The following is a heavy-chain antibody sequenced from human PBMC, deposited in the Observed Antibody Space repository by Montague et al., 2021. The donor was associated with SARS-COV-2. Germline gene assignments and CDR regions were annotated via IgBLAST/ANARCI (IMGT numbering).Heavy chain of an antibody. CDR1: GTTRKNNYY. CDR3: ARGIDFGLVASRSHYFDT. Sequence: SETLSLTCSFSGTTRKNNYYWGWIRQPPGKGLEWVGSLYYSGTAXXSPSLRSRVTISVDTSRSQFSLQLTSVTVADTALYYCARGIDFGLVASRSHYFDTWGQGTLVSVSS. V-gene: IGHV4-39*01. J-gene: IGHJ4*02. CDR2: LYYSGTA. D-gene: IGHD3-3*01.